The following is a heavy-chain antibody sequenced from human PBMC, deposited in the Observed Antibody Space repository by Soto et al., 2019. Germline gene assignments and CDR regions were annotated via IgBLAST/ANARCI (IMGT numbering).Heavy chain of an antibody. D-gene: IGHD2-15*01. CDR2: IDPSDSYT. J-gene: IGHJ6*02. V-gene: IGHV5-10-1*01. CDR1: GYSFTSYW. Sequence: GESLKISCKGSGYSFTSYWISWVRQMPGKGLEWMGMIDPSDSYTNYSPSFQGHVTISADKSISTAYLQWSSLKASDTAMYYCAGTDMADYYYYGMDVWGQGTTVTVSS. CDR3: AGTDMADYYYYGMDV.